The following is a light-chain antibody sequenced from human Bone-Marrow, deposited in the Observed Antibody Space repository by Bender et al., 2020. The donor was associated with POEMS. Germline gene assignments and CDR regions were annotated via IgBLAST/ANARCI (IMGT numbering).Light chain of an antibody. Sequence: QSALTQPASVSGSPGQSITISCTGTSSDVGSSNYVSWYQQHPGRAPKLMIYDVNNRPSGVSNRFSGSKSGNTASLTISGLQAEDTADYYCMSYATTSYPVVFGGVTKLPVL. CDR1: SSDVGSSNY. CDR3: MSYATTSYPVV. V-gene: IGLV2-14*03. CDR2: DVN. J-gene: IGLJ2*01.